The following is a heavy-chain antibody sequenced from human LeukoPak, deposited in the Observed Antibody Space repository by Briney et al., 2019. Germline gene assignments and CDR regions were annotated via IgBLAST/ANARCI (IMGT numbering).Heavy chain of an antibody. Sequence: GGSLRLSCAASGFTFSSYGMSWVRQAPGKGLEWVSGISASGGSTYYADSVKGRFIISRDNSKNTLYLQMNSLRAEDTAVYYCAKFALRYCSGGSCHPFDYWGQGTLVTVSS. CDR2: ISASGGST. J-gene: IGHJ4*02. V-gene: IGHV3-23*01. D-gene: IGHD2-15*01. CDR3: AKFALRYCSGGSCHPFDY. CDR1: GFTFSSYG.